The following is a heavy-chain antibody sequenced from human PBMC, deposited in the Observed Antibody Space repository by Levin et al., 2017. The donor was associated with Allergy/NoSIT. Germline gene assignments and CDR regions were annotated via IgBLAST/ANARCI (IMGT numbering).Heavy chain of an antibody. V-gene: IGHV3-48*03. CDR3: ARVCASSHCSPHYYYYGMDV. Sequence: PGGSLRLSCAASGFTFSSYEMNWVRQAPGKGLEWVSYISSSGSTIYYADSVKGRFTISRDNAKNSLYLQMNSLRAEDTAVYYCARVCASSHCSPHYYYYGMDVWGQGTTVTVSS. D-gene: IGHD2-21*02. J-gene: IGHJ6*02. CDR1: GFTFSSYE. CDR2: ISSSGSTI.